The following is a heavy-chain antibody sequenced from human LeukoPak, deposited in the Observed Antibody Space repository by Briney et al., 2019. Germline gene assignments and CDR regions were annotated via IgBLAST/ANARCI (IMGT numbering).Heavy chain of an antibody. D-gene: IGHD1-1*01. J-gene: IGHJ3*02. CDR1: GYSFTSYW. CDR2: IYAGDSDT. Sequence: GESLKISCKGSGYSFTSYWIGWVRQMPGKGLEWMGIIYAGDSDTRYSPSFQDQVTISADKSISTAYLQWSSLKASDTAMYYCARLGGVQLKRPPLAFDIWGQGTMVTVSS. CDR3: ARLGGVQLKRPPLAFDI. V-gene: IGHV5-51*01.